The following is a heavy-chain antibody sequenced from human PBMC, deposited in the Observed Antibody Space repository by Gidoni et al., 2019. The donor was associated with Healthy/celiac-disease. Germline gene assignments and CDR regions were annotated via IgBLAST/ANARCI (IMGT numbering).Heavy chain of an antibody. V-gene: IGHV4-34*01. CDR3: ARGRPTYDYVWGSYRFGQYYFDY. CDR1: GGSFSGYY. CDR2: INHSGST. J-gene: IGHJ4*02. D-gene: IGHD3-16*02. Sequence: QVQLQQWGAGLLKPSETLSLTCAVYGGSFSGYYWSWIRQPPGKGLEWLGEINHSGSTNYNPSLKSRVTISVDTSKNQFSLKLSSVTAADTAVYYCARGRPTYDYVWGSYRFGQYYFDYWGQGTLVTVSS.